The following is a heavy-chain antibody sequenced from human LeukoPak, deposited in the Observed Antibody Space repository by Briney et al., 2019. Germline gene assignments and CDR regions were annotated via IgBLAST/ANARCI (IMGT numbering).Heavy chain of an antibody. CDR3: AKVGAIGRLTYFFDY. CDR2: IWYDGSNE. D-gene: IGHD3-16*01. CDR1: GLTFSNYG. V-gene: IGHV3-33*06. Sequence: QSGRSLRLSCAASGLTFSNYGMHWVRQAPGKGLEWVAVIWYDGSNEYCADSVKGRFTISRDNSKNTLYLQMNSLRAKDTAVYYCAKVGAIGRLTYFFDYWGQGTLVTVSS. J-gene: IGHJ4*02.